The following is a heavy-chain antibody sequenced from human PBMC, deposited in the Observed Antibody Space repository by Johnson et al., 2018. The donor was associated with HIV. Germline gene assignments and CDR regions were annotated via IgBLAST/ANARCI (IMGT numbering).Heavy chain of an antibody. J-gene: IGHJ3*02. CDR3: AREYEAFDI. Sequence: QVQLVESGGGLVQPGGSLRLSCAASGFTFGSYGMHWVRQAPGKGLEWVAFIRYDGSNKYYTDSVKGRFTVSRDNAMNSLFLQLNSLRAEDTAVYYCAREYEAFDIWGQGTMVTVSS. V-gene: IGHV3-30*02. CDR2: IRYDGSNK. CDR1: GFTFGSYG.